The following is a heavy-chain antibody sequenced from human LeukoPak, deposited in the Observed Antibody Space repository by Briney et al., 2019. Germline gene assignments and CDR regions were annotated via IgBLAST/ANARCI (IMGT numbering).Heavy chain of an antibody. D-gene: IGHD3-16*01. CDR3: AKVTYDYVWGSYEN. CDR1: GFTFSSYA. V-gene: IGHV3-23*01. CDR2: IGGSGDNT. Sequence: GGSLRLSCAASGFTFSSYAMNWVRQAPGKGLEWVPAIGGSGDNTYYTDSVKGRFTISRDNSKNTLYLQMNSLRAADTAVYYCAKVTYDYVWGSYENWGQGSLVTVSS. J-gene: IGHJ1*01.